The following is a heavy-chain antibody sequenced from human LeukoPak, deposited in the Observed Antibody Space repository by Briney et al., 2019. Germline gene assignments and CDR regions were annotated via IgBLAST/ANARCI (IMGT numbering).Heavy chain of an antibody. CDR3: VRDAATVTLLPDF. D-gene: IGHD4-17*01. Sequence: GGSLRLSCAASGFIFNDYAMHWFRQAPGKGLEWVAVISYDGTNKYYADSVKGRFTISRDRSENTLYLQMNSLRVDDTAVYYCVRDAATVTLLPDFWGQGTLVTVSS. J-gene: IGHJ4*01. V-gene: IGHV3-30-3*01. CDR1: GFIFNDYA. CDR2: ISYDGTNK.